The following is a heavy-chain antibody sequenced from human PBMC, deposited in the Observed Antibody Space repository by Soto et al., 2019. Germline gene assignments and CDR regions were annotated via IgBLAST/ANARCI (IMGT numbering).Heavy chain of an antibody. CDR3: ARSWSGSTSGRVDV. CDR2: ISWEGYSI. V-gene: IGHV3-9*01. J-gene: IGHJ6*02. CDR1: GFTFEDYV. D-gene: IGHD3-3*01. Sequence: EVQLVESGGGLVQPGRSLRLSCVGSGFTFEDYVMHCVRQVPGMGLEWVSHISWEGYSIGYAGSVRGRFTISRDNAKNSLFLQMNSLRPEDTALYYCARSWSGSTSGRVDVWGQGTTVTVSS.